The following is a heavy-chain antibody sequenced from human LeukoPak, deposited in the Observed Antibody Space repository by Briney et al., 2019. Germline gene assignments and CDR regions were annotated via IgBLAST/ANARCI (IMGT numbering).Heavy chain of an antibody. V-gene: IGHV4-38-2*02. CDR3: ARDLRRGYSYGYGKPDAFDI. CDR1: GYSISSGYY. Sequence: SETLSLTCSVSGYSISSGYYWGWIRQPPGKGLEWIGSIYHSGSTYYNPSLKSRVTISVDTSKNQFSLKLSSVTAADTAVYYCARDLRRGYSYGYGKPDAFDIWGQGTMVTVSS. J-gene: IGHJ3*02. CDR2: IYHSGST. D-gene: IGHD5-18*01.